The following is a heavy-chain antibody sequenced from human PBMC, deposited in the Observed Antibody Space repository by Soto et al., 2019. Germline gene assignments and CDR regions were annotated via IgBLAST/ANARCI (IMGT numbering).Heavy chain of an antibody. Sequence: ASVKVSCKASGYTFTSYGISWVRQAPGQGLEWMGWISAYNGNTNYAQKLQGRVTMTTDTSTSTAYMELRSLRSDDTAVYYCARIHLYCSGGSCYLLYYFDYWGQGTLVTVSS. J-gene: IGHJ4*02. V-gene: IGHV1-18*01. D-gene: IGHD2-15*01. CDR3: ARIHLYCSGGSCYLLYYFDY. CDR2: ISAYNGNT. CDR1: GYTFTSYG.